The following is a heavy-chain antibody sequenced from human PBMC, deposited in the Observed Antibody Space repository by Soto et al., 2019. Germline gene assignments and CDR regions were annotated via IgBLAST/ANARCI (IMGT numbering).Heavy chain of an antibody. J-gene: IGHJ4*02. D-gene: IGHD6-19*01. CDR1: GFTFSSYA. CDR2: IGGSGAGT. CDR3: ARGGGIAVAGTHLDY. V-gene: IGHV3-23*01. Sequence: EVQLLESGGGLVQPGGSLRLSCAASGFTFSSYAMSWVRQAPGKGLEWVSGIGGSGAGTNYADSVKGRFTISRDNSKNTLYLQMSSLRAEVTAVYYCARGGGIAVAGTHLDYWGQGTLVTVSS.